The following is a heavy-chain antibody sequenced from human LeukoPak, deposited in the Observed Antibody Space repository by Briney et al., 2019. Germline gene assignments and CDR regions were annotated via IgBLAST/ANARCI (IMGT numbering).Heavy chain of an antibody. J-gene: IGHJ6*03. CDR2: IYTSGST. V-gene: IGHV4-61*02. CDR1: GGSISSGSYY. D-gene: IGHD1-26*01. CDR3: ARGLHTRYYYYYMDV. Sequence: SETLSLTCTVSGGSISSGSYYWSWIRQPAGKGLEWIGRIYTSGSTNYNPSLKSRVTISVDTSKNQFSLKLSSVTAAGTAVYYCARGLHTRYYYYYMDVWGKGTTVTVSS.